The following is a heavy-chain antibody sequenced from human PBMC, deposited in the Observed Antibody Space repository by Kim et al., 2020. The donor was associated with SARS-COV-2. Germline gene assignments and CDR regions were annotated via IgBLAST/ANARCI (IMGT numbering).Heavy chain of an antibody. J-gene: IGHJ5*02. CDR2: IRSNNDGGAT. CDR3: TTDISWYQAPADL. CDR1: GSHFSHAW. D-gene: IGHD6-13*01. V-gene: IGHV3-15*01. Sequence: GGSLRLSCEVSGSHFSHAWMAWVRQAPGKGLEWVGRIRSNNDGGATDYAPAVTGRFTISRDDSKDTMYLQMNGLKDEDTAVYYCTTDISWYQAPADLWGQGALVTVSS.